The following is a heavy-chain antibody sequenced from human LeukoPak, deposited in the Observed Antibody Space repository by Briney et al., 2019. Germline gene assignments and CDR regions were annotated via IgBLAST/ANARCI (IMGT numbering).Heavy chain of an antibody. J-gene: IGHJ4*02. CDR3: AAASSMGPFDY. V-gene: IGHV3-53*01. CDR1: GCTVSSNY. Sequence: GGSLRLSCAASGCTVSSNYMSWVRQAPGKGLEWVSVIYSGGGTYYADSVKGRFTISRDNSKNTLYLQMNSLRAEDTAVYYCAAASSMGPFDYWGQGTLVTVSS. CDR2: IYSGGGT. D-gene: IGHD2/OR15-2a*01.